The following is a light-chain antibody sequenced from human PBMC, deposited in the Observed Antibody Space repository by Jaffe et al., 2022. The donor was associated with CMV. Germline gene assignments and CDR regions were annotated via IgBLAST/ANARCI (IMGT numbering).Light chain of an antibody. CDR3: QQYDGLPRGYT. Sequence: DIQMTQSPSSLSVSVGDRVTITCQASQDINKYLNWYQQKPGKPPKLLIYDASNLEAGVPSRFSGSGFGTDFTFTISRLQPEDIATYYCQQYDGLPRGYTFGQGTKLDIK. J-gene: IGKJ2*01. CDR2: DAS. V-gene: IGKV1-33*01. CDR1: QDINKY.